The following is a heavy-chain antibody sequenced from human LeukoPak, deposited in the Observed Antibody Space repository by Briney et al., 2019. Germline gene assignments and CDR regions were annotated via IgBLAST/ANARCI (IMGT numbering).Heavy chain of an antibody. J-gene: IGHJ6*03. Sequence: EASVKVSCKASGGTFSSYAISWVRQAPGQGLEWMGGIIPIFGTANYAQKFQGRVTITADKSTSTAYMELSSLRSEDTAVYYCARGRNPRRTIPYYYYMDVWGKGTTVTVSS. D-gene: IGHD1-14*01. CDR2: IIPIFGTA. V-gene: IGHV1-69*06. CDR1: GGTFSSYA. CDR3: ARGRNPRRTIPYYYYMDV.